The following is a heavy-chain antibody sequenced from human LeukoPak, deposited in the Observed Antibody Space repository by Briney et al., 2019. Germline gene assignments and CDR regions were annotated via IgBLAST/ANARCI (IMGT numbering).Heavy chain of an antibody. CDR1: GYTFTGYY. CDR3: ASASSDLVVVVALDY. Sequence: ASVKVSCKASGYTFTGYYMHWVRQAPGQGLEWMGWINPNSGGTNYAQKFQGRVTMTRDTSISTAYMELSRLRSADTAVYYSASASSDLVVVVALDYWGQGTLVTVSS. CDR2: INPNSGGT. J-gene: IGHJ4*02. V-gene: IGHV1-2*02. D-gene: IGHD2-15*01.